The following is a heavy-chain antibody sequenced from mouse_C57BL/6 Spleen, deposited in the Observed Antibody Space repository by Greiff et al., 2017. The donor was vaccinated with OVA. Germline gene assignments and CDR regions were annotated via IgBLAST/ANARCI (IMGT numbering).Heavy chain of an antibody. D-gene: IGHD2-10*02. CDR3: ARDARMVTTHYYDAMDY. V-gene: IGHV5-4*01. J-gene: IGHJ4*01. Sequence: EVKVVESGGGLVKPGGSLKLSCAASGFTFSSYAMSWVRPTPEKRLEWVATISDGGSYTYSPDNVKGRFTISSDNAKNNLYLQMSHLKSEDTARYYCARDARMVTTHYYDAMDYWGQGTSVTVSA. CDR1: GFTFSSYA. CDR2: ISDGGSYT.